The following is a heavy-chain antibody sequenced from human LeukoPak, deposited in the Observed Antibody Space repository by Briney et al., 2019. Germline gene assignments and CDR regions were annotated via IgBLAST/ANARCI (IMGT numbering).Heavy chain of an antibody. D-gene: IGHD3/OR15-3a*01. CDR2: IWYDGSDK. J-gene: IGHJ5*01. CDR3: ARDGLGIDS. CDR1: GFTFSSYG. Sequence: PGRSLRLSCAASGFTFSSYGMHWVRQAPGKGLEWVAIIWYDGSDKYYADSVKGRFTISRDNSKNTLYLQMNSLRAEDTAVYSCARDGLGIDSWGQGTLVTVSS. V-gene: IGHV3-33*01.